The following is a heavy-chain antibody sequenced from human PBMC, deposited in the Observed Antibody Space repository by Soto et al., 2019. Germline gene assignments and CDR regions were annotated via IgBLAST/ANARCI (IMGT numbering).Heavy chain of an antibody. J-gene: IGHJ3*02. Sequence: SETLSLTCTVSGGSISSGGYYWSWIRQHPGKGLEWIGYIYYSGSTYYNPSLKSRVTISVDTSKNQFSLKLSSVTAADTAVYYCARDQGPNYGSGIGAFDIWGQGTMVTVSS. V-gene: IGHV4-31*03. CDR1: GGSISSGGYY. D-gene: IGHD3-10*01. CDR3: ARDQGPNYGSGIGAFDI. CDR2: IYYSGST.